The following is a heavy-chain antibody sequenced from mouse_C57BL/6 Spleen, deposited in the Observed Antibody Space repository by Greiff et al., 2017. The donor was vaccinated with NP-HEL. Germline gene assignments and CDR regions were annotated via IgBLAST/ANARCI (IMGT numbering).Heavy chain of an antibody. D-gene: IGHD2-1*01. CDR3: TREWENGNYPAWFAY. J-gene: IGHJ3*01. V-gene: IGHV1-5*01. Sequence: VQLKQSGTVLARPGASVKMSCKTSGYTFTSYWMHWVKQRPGQGLEWIGAIYPGNSDTSYNQKFKGKAKLTAVTSASTAYMELSSLTNEDSAVYYCTREWENGNYPAWFAYWGQGTLVTVSA. CDR2: IYPGNSDT. CDR1: GYTFTSYW.